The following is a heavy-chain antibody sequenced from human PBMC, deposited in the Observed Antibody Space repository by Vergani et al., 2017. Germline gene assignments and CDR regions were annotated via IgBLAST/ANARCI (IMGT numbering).Heavy chain of an antibody. CDR3: ARQTVGGDDY. D-gene: IGHD1-26*01. CDR1: GGSVSSGSYY. V-gene: IGHV4-61*10. J-gene: IGHJ4*02. CDR2: IYYRGST. Sequence: QVQLQESGPGLVKPSETLSLTCTVSGGSVSSGSYYWSWIRQPAGKGLEWIGYIYYRGSTNYNPSLKSRVTISLDTAKNQFALKLSAVTAADTAVYYCARQTVGGDDYWGQGTLVTVSS.